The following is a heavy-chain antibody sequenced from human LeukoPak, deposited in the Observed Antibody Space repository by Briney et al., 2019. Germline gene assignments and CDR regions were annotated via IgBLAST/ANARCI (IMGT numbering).Heavy chain of an antibody. V-gene: IGHV3-15*01. CDR2: IITKTEGGTT. CDR1: GFTFSNFW. J-gene: IGHJ4*02. D-gene: IGHD3-16*01. Sequence: GGSLRLSCAASGFTFSNFWMSWVRQAPGKGLEWVGRIITKTEGGTTDFAAPVKGRFIISRYDSESTFYLQMNSLKTEDTAVYYGVVGLGIGPTDYWGQGTLVTVSS. CDR3: VVGLGIGPTDY.